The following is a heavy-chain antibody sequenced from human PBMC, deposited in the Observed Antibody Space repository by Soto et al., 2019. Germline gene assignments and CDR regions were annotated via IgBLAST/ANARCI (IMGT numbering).Heavy chain of an antibody. CDR2: ISAYNGNT. D-gene: IGHD1-26*01. V-gene: IGHV1-18*01. Sequence: GASVKVSCKASGYTFTSYGISWVRQAPGQGLEWMGWISAYNGNTNYAQKLQGRVTITTDESTSTAYMELSSLRSEDTAVYYCARLRKVVGATTSPYFDYWGQGTRVTVSS. CDR1: GYTFTSYG. CDR3: ARLRKVVGATTSPYFDY. J-gene: IGHJ4*02.